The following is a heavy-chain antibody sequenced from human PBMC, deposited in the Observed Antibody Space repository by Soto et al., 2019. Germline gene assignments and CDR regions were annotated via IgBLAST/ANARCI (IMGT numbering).Heavy chain of an antibody. Sequence: DSVQVSCKASGYTFTGYYMHWVRQAPGQGLEWMGWINPNSGGTNYAQKFQGRVTMTRDTSISAAYMELSRLRSDDTAVYYYARDRGRNIGVETDDLSADWGQRTPGTVSS. J-gene: IGHJ1*01. CDR1: GYTFTGYY. CDR2: INPNSGGT. V-gene: IGHV1-2*02. CDR3: ARDRGRNIGVETDDLSAD. D-gene: IGHD2-15*01.